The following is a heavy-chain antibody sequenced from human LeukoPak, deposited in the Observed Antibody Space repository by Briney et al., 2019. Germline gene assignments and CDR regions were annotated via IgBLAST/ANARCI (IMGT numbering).Heavy chain of an antibody. CDR3: ATGRARDGYNY. J-gene: IGHJ4*02. D-gene: IGHD5-24*01. Sequence: ASVKVSDKVSGYTLTELSMHWVRQAPGKGLEWMGGFDPEDGETIYAQKFQGRVTMTKDTSTDTAYMELSSLRSEDTAVYYCATGRARDGYNYWGQGTLVTVSS. V-gene: IGHV1-24*01. CDR2: FDPEDGET. CDR1: GYTLTELS.